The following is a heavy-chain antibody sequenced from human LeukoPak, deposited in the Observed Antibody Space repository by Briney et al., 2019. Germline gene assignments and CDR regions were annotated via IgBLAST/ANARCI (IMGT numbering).Heavy chain of an antibody. J-gene: IGHJ5*02. D-gene: IGHD2-21*01. Sequence: PSQTLSLTCTVSGGSITSGSYYWTWIRQSAGGGLEWIGRVYMNGHSNSNPSLESRVTISVDTSNNQFSLNLASVTAADTARYFCARGSCGVNCPKFNWLDTWGQGILVTVSS. V-gene: IGHV4-61*02. CDR1: GGSITSGSYY. CDR3: ARGSCGVNCPKFNWLDT. CDR2: VYMNGHS.